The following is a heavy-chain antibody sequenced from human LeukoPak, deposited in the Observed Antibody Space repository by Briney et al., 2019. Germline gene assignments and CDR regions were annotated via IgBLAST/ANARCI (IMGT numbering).Heavy chain of an antibody. Sequence: GGSLRLSCAASGFTFSSYAMSWVRQAPGKGLEWVSAISGSGGSTYYADSVKGRFTISRDNSKNTLYLQMNSLRAEDTAVYYCARDVYCSGGSCYGYYYYGMDVWGQGTTVTVSS. CDR1: GFTFSSYA. CDR3: ARDVYCSGGSCYGYYYYGMDV. CDR2: ISGSGGST. V-gene: IGHV3-23*01. D-gene: IGHD2-15*01. J-gene: IGHJ6*02.